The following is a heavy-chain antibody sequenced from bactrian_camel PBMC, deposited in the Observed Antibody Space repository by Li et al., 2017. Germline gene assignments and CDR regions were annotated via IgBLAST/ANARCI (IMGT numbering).Heavy chain of an antibody. CDR3: AIDSRGGSFFGY. Sequence: QLVESGGGSVQAGGSLKLSCIASAYNTESGYVGWFRQAPGKRREGVATITTGLRDPWYADSVKGRFTISRDNRENTLYLLMNSLQPEDTAIYYCAIDSRGGSFFGYWGQGTQVTVS. D-gene: IGHD6*01. CDR1: AYNTESGY. J-gene: IGHJ6*01. CDR2: ITTGLRDP. V-gene: IGHV3S28*01.